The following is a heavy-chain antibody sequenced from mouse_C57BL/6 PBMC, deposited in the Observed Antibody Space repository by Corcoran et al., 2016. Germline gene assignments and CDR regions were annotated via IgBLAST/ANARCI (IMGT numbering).Heavy chain of an antibody. CDR3: ARRGASGTLYYFDH. D-gene: IGHD4-1*01. CDR1: GYTFTDYY. V-gene: IGHV1-75*01. CDR2: IFPGSGST. J-gene: IGHJ2*01. Sequence: QVQLQQSGPELVKPGASVKISCKASGYTFTDYYINWVKQRPGKGLDWIRWIFPGSGSTYYNEKFKGKATLTVDKSSSTAYMLLSSLTSEDSAVYFCARRGASGTLYYFDHWGQGTTLTVSS.